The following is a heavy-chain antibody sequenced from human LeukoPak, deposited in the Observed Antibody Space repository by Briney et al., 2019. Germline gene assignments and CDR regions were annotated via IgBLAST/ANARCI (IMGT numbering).Heavy chain of an antibody. CDR1: GFTFSGSA. D-gene: IGHD1-26*01. V-gene: IGHV3-73*01. CDR3: TIVGYMDV. Sequence: PGGSLKLSCAASGFTFSGSAMHWFRQASGKGLEWVVRIRSKANSYATAYAASVKGRFNISRDHSTNTAYLQMNSLRTEDPAVYYCTIVGYMDVWGTGTTVTVSS. CDR2: IRSKANSYAT. J-gene: IGHJ6*03.